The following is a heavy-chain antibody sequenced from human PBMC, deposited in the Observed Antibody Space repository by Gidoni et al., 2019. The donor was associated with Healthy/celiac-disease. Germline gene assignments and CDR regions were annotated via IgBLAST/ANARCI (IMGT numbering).Heavy chain of an antibody. D-gene: IGHD6-19*01. J-gene: IGHJ4*02. V-gene: IGHV3-33*01. CDR1: GFTFSSYG. Sequence: QVQLVESGGGVVQPGRSLRLSCAASGFTFSSYGMHWVRQAPGKGLEWVAVIWYDGSNKYYADSVKGRFTISRDNSKNTLYLQMNSLRAEDTAVYYCARDSSGWYGGAYYFDYWGQGTLVTVSS. CDR2: IWYDGSNK. CDR3: ARDSSGWYGGAYYFDY.